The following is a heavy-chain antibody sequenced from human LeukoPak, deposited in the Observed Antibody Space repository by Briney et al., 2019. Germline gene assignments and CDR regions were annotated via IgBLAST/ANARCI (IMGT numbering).Heavy chain of an antibody. V-gene: IGHV1-18*01. Sequence: ASVKVSCKASGYTFTSYGISWVRQAPGQGLEWMGWISAYNGNTNYAQKLQGRVTMTTDTPTSTAYMELRSLRSDDTAVYYCARAVYYDFWSGYSDYWGQGTLVTVSS. CDR1: GYTFTSYG. J-gene: IGHJ4*02. CDR3: ARAVYYDFWSGYSDY. D-gene: IGHD3-3*01. CDR2: ISAYNGNT.